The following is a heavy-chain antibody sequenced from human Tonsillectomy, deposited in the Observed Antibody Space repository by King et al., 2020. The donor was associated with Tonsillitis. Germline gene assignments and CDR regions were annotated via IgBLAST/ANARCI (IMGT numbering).Heavy chain of an antibody. CDR1: GGAISSYY. V-gene: IGHV4-59*01. J-gene: IGHJ4*02. CDR2: IYYSGST. Sequence: QLQESGPGLVKPSETLSLTCSVSGGAISSYYWNWIRQPPGKGLEWIGYIYYSGSTNYNPSLKSRVTISVDTSKNQFSLKLSSVTAADTAVYFCARGGEYYASSAYYYVPPDFWGQGTLVTVSS. D-gene: IGHD3-22*01. CDR3: ARGGEYYASSAYYYVPPDF.